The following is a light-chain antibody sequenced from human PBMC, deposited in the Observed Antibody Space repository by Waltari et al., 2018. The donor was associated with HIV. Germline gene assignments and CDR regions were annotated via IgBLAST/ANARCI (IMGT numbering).Light chain of an antibody. CDR2: DVS. CDR3: SSYTSSSLGLV. J-gene: IGLJ3*02. CDR1: SSDVGGYNY. V-gene: IGLV2-14*03. Sequence: QSALTQPASVSGSPGQSITISCTGTSSDVGGYNYVSWYQQHPGKAPKLMIYDVSNRPSGVSNRFSGSKSGNTASLTISWLQAEDEADYYCSSYTSSSLGLVFGGGTKLTVL.